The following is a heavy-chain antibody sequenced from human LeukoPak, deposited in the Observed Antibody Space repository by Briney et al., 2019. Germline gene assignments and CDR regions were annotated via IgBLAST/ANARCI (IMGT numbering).Heavy chain of an antibody. CDR3: ARGRFLEWLPVPDY. D-gene: IGHD3-3*01. V-gene: IGHV3-20*04. CDR2: INWNGGST. Sequence: GGSLRLSCEASGFTFTKFWMSWVRQAPGKGLEWVSGINWNGGSTAYADSVKGRFTISRDNAKNSLYLQMNSLRSEDTALYYCARGRFLEWLPVPDYWGQGTLVTVSS. CDR1: GFTFTKFW. J-gene: IGHJ4*02.